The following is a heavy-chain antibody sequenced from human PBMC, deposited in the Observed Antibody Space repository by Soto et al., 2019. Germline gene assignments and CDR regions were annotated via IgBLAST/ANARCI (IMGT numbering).Heavy chain of an antibody. CDR3: ARGIEGVYTVTTNY. D-gene: IGHD4-4*01. V-gene: IGHV3-21*01. CDR1: GFTFSSYS. Sequence: EVQLVESGGGLVKPGGSLRLSCAASGFTFSSYSMNWVRQAPGKGLEWVSSISSSSSYIYYADSVKGRFTISRDNAKNSLYLQMNSLRAEDTAVYYCARGIEGVYTVTTNYWGQGTLVTVSS. J-gene: IGHJ4*02. CDR2: ISSSSSYI.